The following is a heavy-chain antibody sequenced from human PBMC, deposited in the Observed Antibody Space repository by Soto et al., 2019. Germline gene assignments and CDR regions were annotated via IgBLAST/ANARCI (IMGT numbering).Heavy chain of an antibody. D-gene: IGHD3-10*01. V-gene: IGHV3-23*01. Sequence: GGSLRLSCAASGFTFSSYAMSWVRQAPGKGLEWVSAISGSGGSTYYADSVKGRFTISRDNSKNTLYLQMNSLRAEDTAVYYCAKEVRYYYGSGPVYGMDVWGQGTTVTVSS. CDR2: ISGSGGST. CDR1: GFTFSSYA. CDR3: AKEVRYYYGSGPVYGMDV. J-gene: IGHJ6*02.